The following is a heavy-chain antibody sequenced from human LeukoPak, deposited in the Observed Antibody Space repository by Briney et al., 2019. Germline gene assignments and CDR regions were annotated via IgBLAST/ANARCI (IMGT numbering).Heavy chain of an antibody. Sequence: PSETLSLTCTVSGGSISSSSYYWGWIRQPPGRGLEWIGSIDYSGRRYYDPSLKSRVTISVYTSNSQISLRLNSVTAADTAIYYCERQSRSSASRPASIDYWGQGTLVTVSS. CDR1: GGSISSSSYY. CDR2: IDYSGRR. J-gene: IGHJ4*02. V-gene: IGHV4-39*01. CDR3: ERQSRSSASRPASIDY. D-gene: IGHD6-19*01.